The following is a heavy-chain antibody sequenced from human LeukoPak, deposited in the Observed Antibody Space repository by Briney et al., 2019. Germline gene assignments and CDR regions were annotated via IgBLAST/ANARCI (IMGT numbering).Heavy chain of an antibody. Sequence: GGSLRLSRAAPGFTFSSYAMSWVRQAPGKGLEWVSAISGSGGSTYYADSVKGRFTISRDNSKNTLYLQMNSLRAEDTAVYYCARDPPPGMATNYYYYGMDVWGQGTTVTVSS. D-gene: IGHD5-12*01. CDR1: GFTFSSYA. J-gene: IGHJ6*02. CDR2: ISGSGGST. V-gene: IGHV3-23*01. CDR3: ARDPPPGMATNYYYYGMDV.